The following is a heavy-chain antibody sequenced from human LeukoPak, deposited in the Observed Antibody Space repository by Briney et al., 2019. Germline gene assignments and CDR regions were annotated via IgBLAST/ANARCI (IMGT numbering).Heavy chain of an antibody. D-gene: IGHD3-10*01. CDR3: AVLWFGDPGHDAFDI. V-gene: IGHV3-23*01. CDR1: GFTFSSYA. J-gene: IGHJ3*02. CDR2: ISGSGGST. Sequence: GGSLRLSCAASGFTFSSYAMSWVRQAPGKGLEWVSAISGSGGSTYYADSVKGRFTISRDNSKNTLYLQMNSLRAEDTAVYYCAVLWFGDPGHDAFDIWGQGTMVTVSS.